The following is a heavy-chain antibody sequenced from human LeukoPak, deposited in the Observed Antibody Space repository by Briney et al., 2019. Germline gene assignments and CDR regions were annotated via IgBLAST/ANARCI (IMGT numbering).Heavy chain of an antibody. Sequence: ASVKVPCKASGYTFTGYYMHWVRQAPGQGLEWMGWINPNSGGTNYAQKFQGRVTMTRDTSISTAYMELSRLRSDDTAVYYCARGVYGDYVGNWFDPWGQGTLVTASS. CDR3: ARGVYGDYVGNWFDP. CDR2: INPNSGGT. V-gene: IGHV1-2*02. D-gene: IGHD4-17*01. CDR1: GYTFTGYY. J-gene: IGHJ5*02.